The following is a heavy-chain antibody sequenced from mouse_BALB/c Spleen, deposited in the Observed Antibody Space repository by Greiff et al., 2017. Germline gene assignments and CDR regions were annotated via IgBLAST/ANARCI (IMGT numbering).Heavy chain of an antibody. Sequence: QVQLQQSGAELAKPGASVKMSCKASGYTFTSYWMHWVKQRPGQGLEWIGYINPSTGYTEYNQKFKDKATLTADKSSSTAYMQLSSLTSEDSAVYYCAREQNHYGSSYRYAMDYWGQGTSVTVSS. D-gene: IGHD1-1*01. J-gene: IGHJ4*01. CDR2: INPSTGYT. CDR3: AREQNHYGSSYRYAMDY. CDR1: GYTFTSYW. V-gene: IGHV1-7*01.